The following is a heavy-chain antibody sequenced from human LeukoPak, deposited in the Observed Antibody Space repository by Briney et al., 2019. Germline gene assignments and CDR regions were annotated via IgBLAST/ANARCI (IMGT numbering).Heavy chain of an antibody. CDR1: GYTFTSYG. Sequence: GASVKVSCKASGYTFTSYGISWVRQAPGQGLEWMGWISAYNGNTNYAQKLQGRVTMTTDTSTSTAYMELRSLRSDDTAGYYCARYWNYGVAPGEWFDPWGQGTLVTVSS. D-gene: IGHD1-7*01. CDR3: ARYWNYGVAPGEWFDP. J-gene: IGHJ5*02. V-gene: IGHV1-18*01. CDR2: ISAYNGNT.